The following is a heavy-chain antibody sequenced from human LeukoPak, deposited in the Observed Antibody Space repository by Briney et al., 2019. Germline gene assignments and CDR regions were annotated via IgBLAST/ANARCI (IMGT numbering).Heavy chain of an antibody. Sequence: GASVTVSCKASGYTFTSYYLHWVRQAPGQGLEWMGWINPDSGGTNFAQKFQGRVTMTRDTSISTAYMELSSLRSDDTAVYYCARDLPARGYGMDVWGQGTTVTVSS. CDR1: GYTFTSYY. CDR2: INPDSGGT. CDR3: ARDLPARGYGMDV. V-gene: IGHV1-2*02. D-gene: IGHD1-26*01. J-gene: IGHJ6*02.